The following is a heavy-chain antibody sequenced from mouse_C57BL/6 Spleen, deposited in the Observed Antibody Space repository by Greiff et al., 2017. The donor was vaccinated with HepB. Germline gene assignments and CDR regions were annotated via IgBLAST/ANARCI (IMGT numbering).Heavy chain of an antibody. J-gene: IGHJ1*03. CDR3: ARIRRHGYDTEEWYFDV. CDR2: IDPNSGGT. Sequence: VQLQQSGAELVKPGASVKLSCKASGYTFTSYWMHWVKQRPGRGLEWIGRIDPNSGGTKYNEKFKSKATLTVDKPSSTAYMQLSSLTSEDSAVYYCARIRRHGYDTEEWYFDVWGTGTTVTVSS. CDR1: GYTFTSYW. V-gene: IGHV1-72*01. D-gene: IGHD2-2*01.